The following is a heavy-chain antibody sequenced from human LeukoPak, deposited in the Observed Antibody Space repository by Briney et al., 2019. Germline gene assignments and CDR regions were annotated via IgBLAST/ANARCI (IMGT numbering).Heavy chain of an antibody. CDR3: ARDSRVDRSYYWHRDDAFDI. D-gene: IGHD1-26*01. CDR2: IYTSGST. CDR1: GGSISSYY. J-gene: IGHJ3*02. Sequence: PSETLSLTCTVSGGSISSYYWSWIRQPAGKGLEWIGRIYTSGSTNYNPSLKSRVTMSVDTSKNQFSLKLSSVTAADTAVYYCARDSRVDRSYYWHRDDAFDIWGQGTIVTVSS. V-gene: IGHV4-4*07.